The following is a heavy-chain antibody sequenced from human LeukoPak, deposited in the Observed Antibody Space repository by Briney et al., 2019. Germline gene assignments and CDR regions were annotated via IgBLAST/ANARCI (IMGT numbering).Heavy chain of an antibody. V-gene: IGHV3-23*01. J-gene: IGHJ4*02. CDR3: AKASWVSSTDAVR. D-gene: IGHD3-16*01. Sequence: GGSLRLSCAASGLSFSSFAMSWVRQGPARGLEWVSSIRGNGETFHADSVKGRFTLSSDSSRNTVYFQLNNLRVEDTAIYYWAKASWVSSTDAVRWGQGPLVTVSS. CDR1: GLSFSSFA. CDR2: IRGNGET.